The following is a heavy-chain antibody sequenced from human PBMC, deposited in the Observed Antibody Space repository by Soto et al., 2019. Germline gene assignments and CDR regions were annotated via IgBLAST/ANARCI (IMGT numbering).Heavy chain of an antibody. V-gene: IGHV2-5*02. J-gene: IGHJ4*02. D-gene: IGHD4-17*01. CDR2: IYWDDDK. CDR3: AHTYGDPMGGDY. Sequence: TLSLTCTVSGFSLSTSGVGVGWIRQPPGKALEWLALIYWDDDKRYSPSLKSRLTITKDTSKNQVVLTMTNMDPVDTATYYCAHTYGDPMGGDYWGQGTLVTVSS. CDR1: GFSLSTSGVG.